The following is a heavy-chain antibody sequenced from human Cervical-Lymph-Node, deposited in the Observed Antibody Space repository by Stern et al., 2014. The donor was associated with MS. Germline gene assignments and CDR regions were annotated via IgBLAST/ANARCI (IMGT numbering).Heavy chain of an antibody. J-gene: IGHJ5*02. CDR2: INHSGNT. Sequence: QVQLQQWGAGLLKPSETLSLTCAVYGGSFSGYYWSWIRQSPGKGLEWIGEINHSGNTNYNPSLKSRVTISADTSRSKFSLKLGSVTAADTAVYYCARYTVRDWFDPWGQGTLVIVSS. CDR1: GGSFSGYY. CDR3: ARYTVRDWFDP. D-gene: IGHD4-17*01. V-gene: IGHV4-34*01.